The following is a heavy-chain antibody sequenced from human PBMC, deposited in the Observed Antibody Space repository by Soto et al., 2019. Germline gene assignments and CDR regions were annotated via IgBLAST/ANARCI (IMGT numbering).Heavy chain of an antibody. CDR3: ARDGGTYYYGSGSYHTPLYYGMDV. D-gene: IGHD3-10*01. Sequence: GGSLRLSCAASGFTFSSYGMHWVRQAPGKGLEWVAVIWYDGSNKYYADSVKGRFTISRDNSKNTLYLQMNSLRAEDTAVYYCARDGGTYYYGSGSYHTPLYYGMDVWGQGTTVTVSS. CDR1: GFTFSSYG. CDR2: IWYDGSNK. V-gene: IGHV3-33*01. J-gene: IGHJ6*02.